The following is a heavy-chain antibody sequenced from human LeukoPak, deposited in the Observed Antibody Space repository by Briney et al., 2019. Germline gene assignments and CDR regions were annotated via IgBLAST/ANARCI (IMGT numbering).Heavy chain of an antibody. Sequence: ASVKVSCKVSGYTLTELSMHWVRQAPGKGLEWMGGFDPEDSETIYAQKFQGRVTMTEDTSTDTAYMELSSLRSEDAAVYYCATFGHDYGGSIDYWGQGTLVTVSS. CDR3: ATFGHDYGGSIDY. J-gene: IGHJ4*02. V-gene: IGHV1-24*01. CDR1: GYTLTELS. D-gene: IGHD4-23*01. CDR2: FDPEDSET.